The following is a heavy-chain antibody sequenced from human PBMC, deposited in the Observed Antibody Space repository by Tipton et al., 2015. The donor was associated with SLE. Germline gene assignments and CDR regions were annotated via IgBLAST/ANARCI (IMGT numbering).Heavy chain of an antibody. D-gene: IGHD3-22*01. CDR3: ARKTKYYDSTGYRSFSYFDY. CDR2: INHRGST. V-gene: IGHV4-34*01. J-gene: IGHJ4*02. Sequence: TLSLTCAVHGGSFSGYYWNWIRQPPGKGLEWIGEINHRGSTNYNPSLGSRRTTSVDTSKNQFSLNLRSVTAADTAVYYCARKTKYYDSTGYRSFSYFDYWGQGALVTVSS. CDR1: GGSFSGYY.